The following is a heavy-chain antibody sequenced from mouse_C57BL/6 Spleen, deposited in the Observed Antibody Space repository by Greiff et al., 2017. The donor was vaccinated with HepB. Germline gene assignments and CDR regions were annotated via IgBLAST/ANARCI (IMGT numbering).Heavy chain of an antibody. CDR3: ARYDTTVVADWYFDV. CDR1: GYTFTSYW. J-gene: IGHJ1*03. Sequence: QVHVKQPGAELVKPGASVKLSCKASGYTFTSYWMQWVKQRPGQGLEWIGELDPSDSYTNYNQKFKGKATLTVSTSSSTAYMQLSSLTSEDSAVYYCARYDTTVVADWYFDVWGTGTTVTVSS. D-gene: IGHD1-1*01. CDR2: LDPSDSYT. V-gene: IGHV1-50*01.